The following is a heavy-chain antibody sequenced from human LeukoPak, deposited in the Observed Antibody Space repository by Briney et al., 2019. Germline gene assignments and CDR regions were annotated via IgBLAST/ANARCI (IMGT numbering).Heavy chain of an antibody. J-gene: IGHJ3*02. V-gene: IGHV4-38-2*02. D-gene: IGHD3-10*01. Sequence: PSETLSLTCTVSGYSISSGYYWGWIRQPPGKGLEWIGSIYHSGSTYYNPSLKSRVTISVDTSKNQFSLKLSSVTAADTAVYYCARDLGPLGGSRDDAFDIWGQGTMVTVSS. CDR3: ARDLGPLGGSRDDAFDI. CDR2: IYHSGST. CDR1: GYSISSGYY.